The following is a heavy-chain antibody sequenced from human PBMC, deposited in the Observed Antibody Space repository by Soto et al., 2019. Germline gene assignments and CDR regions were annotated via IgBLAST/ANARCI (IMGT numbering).Heavy chain of an antibody. V-gene: IGHV3-23*01. CDR3: VRDRPGSQEYFDY. J-gene: IGHJ4*02. CDR1: GFIFRNYA. Sequence: PGGSLRLSCAASGFIFRNYAMSWVRQAPGKGLEWVSAISGSAGSRYYADSVKGRFTISRDNAKNTVYLQMNSLRAEDTGVYYCVRDRPGSQEYFDYWGQGNMVTVSS. D-gene: IGHD3-10*01. CDR2: ISGSAGSR.